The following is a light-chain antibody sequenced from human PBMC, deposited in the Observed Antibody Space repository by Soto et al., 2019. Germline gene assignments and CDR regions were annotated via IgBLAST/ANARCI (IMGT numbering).Light chain of an antibody. J-gene: IGKJ5*01. CDR1: HSVNSH. Sequence: MMMTQAPATLSVSPGERVTVSCRTSHSVNSHVAWYQQKPGQAPRLLLYGASTRATGIPVRFSGSGFGTEFTLTISSLQSEDFAVYYCQQYKNWPLFGQGTRLEIK. CDR3: QQYKNWPL. CDR2: GAS. V-gene: IGKV3-15*01.